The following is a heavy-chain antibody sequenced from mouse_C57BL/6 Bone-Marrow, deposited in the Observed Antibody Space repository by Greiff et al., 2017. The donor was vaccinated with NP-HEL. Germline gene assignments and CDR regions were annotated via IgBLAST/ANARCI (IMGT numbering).Heavy chain of an antibody. CDR1: GFNIKDYY. CDR3: ARRRTTVVRYYFDY. J-gene: IGHJ2*01. CDR2: IDPEDGET. V-gene: IGHV14-2*01. Sequence: EVQLQQSGAELVKPGASVKLSCTASGFNIKDYYMHWVKQRTEQGLEWIGRIDPEDGETQYAPKFQGKATITADTSSNTAYLQLSSLTSEDTAVYYCARRRTTVVRYYFDYWGQGTTLTVSS. D-gene: IGHD1-1*01.